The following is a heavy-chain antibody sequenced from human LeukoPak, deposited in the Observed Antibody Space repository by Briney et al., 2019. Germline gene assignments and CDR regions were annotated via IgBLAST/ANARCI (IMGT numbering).Heavy chain of an antibody. CDR2: ISGRGDTR. D-gene: IGHD4-11*01. V-gene: IGHV3-23*01. CDR1: GFTFSTYA. J-gene: IGHJ4*02. CDR3: AKTDYSTGPYDF. Sequence: GGSLRLSCAASGFTFSTYAITWVRQAPGKGLEWVSAISGRGDTRFYADSVKGRFTISRDNSKNTLYLQMNSLRAEDTAVYSCAKTDYSTGPYDFWGQGTLVTVSS.